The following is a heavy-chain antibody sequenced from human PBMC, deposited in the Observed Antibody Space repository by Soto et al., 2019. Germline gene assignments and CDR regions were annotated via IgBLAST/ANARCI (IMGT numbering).Heavy chain of an antibody. CDR2: IYYSGST. D-gene: IGHD6-19*01. V-gene: IGHV4-59*08. J-gene: IGHJ6*03. Sequence: SETLSLTCTVSGGSISSYYWSWIRQPPGKGLEWIGYIYYSGSTIYNPSLKSRVTISVDTSKNQFSLKLSSVTAADTAVYYCARGASVESPRNYYYYYMDVWGKGTTVTVSS. CDR3: ARGASVESPRNYYYYYMDV. CDR1: GGSISSYY.